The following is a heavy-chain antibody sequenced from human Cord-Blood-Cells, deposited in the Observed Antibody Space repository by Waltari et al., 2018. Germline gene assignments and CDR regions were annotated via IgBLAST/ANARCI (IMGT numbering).Heavy chain of an antibody. CDR1: GSTFTGYD. Sequence: QVQLVQSGAEVKKPGASVKVSCKASGSTFTGYDIHWFRQAPGRGLEWMGWHNPNRGGTNYAQKFQGWVTMTRETDISTAYMGLSRLGSDETAVYYCARGAYGSGSYYAFDIWGQGTMVTVSS. CDR2: HNPNRGGT. J-gene: IGHJ3*02. D-gene: IGHD3-10*01. CDR3: ARGAYGSGSYYAFDI. V-gene: IGHV1-2*04.